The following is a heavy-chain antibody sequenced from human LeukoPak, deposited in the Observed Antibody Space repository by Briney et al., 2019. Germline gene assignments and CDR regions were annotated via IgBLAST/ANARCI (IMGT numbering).Heavy chain of an antibody. CDR3: ARVIAVAGTMHY. CDR2: ISPNSGGT. J-gene: IGHJ4*02. Sequence: ASVKVSCKASGYTFTGYYMHWVRQAPGQGLEWMGWISPNSGGTNYAQKFQGRVTMTRDTSISTAYMELSRLRSDDTAVYYCARVIAVAGTMHYWGQGTLVTVSS. CDR1: GYTFTGYY. V-gene: IGHV1-2*02. D-gene: IGHD6-19*01.